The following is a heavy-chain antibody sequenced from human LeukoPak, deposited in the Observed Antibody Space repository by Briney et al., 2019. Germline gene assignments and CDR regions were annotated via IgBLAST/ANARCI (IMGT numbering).Heavy chain of an antibody. CDR1: GYKFTTYA. CDR2: INTNTGNP. V-gene: IGHV7-4-1*02. J-gene: IGHJ4*02. CDR3: ARVGWELQKFDS. Sequence: ASVKVSCKASGYKFTTYAMNWVRQAPGQGLEWMGWINTNTGNPKYAQDFSGRFVFSLDTSVSTAYLQISSLKTKDSAVYYCARVGWELQKFDSWGQGTLVIVSS. D-gene: IGHD1-26*01.